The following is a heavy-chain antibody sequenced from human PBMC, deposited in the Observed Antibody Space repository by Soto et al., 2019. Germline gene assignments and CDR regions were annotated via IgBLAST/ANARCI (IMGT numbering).Heavy chain of an antibody. Sequence: SETLSLTCTVSGGSISSGDYYWSWIRQPPGKGLEWIGYIYYSGSTYYNPSLKSRVTISVDTSKNQFSLKLSSVTAADTAVYYCAREKRVTYYYDSSGYSDAFDIWGQGTMVTVSS. V-gene: IGHV4-30-4*01. CDR1: GGSISSGDYY. D-gene: IGHD3-22*01. J-gene: IGHJ3*02. CDR2: IYYSGST. CDR3: AREKRVTYYYDSSGYSDAFDI.